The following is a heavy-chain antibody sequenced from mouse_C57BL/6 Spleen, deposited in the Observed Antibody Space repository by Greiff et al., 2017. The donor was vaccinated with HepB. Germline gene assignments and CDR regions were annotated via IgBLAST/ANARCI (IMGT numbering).Heavy chain of an antibody. D-gene: IGHD1-1*01. J-gene: IGHJ3*01. V-gene: IGHV1-64*01. Sequence: VQLQQPGAELVKPGASVKLSCKASGYTFTSYWMHWVKQRPGQGLEWIGMIHPNSGSTNYNEKFKSKATLTVDKSSSTAYMQLSSLTSEDSAVYYCARSHDCGSSLFAYWGQGTLVTVSA. CDR3: ARSHDCGSSLFAY. CDR1: GYTFTSYW. CDR2: IHPNSGST.